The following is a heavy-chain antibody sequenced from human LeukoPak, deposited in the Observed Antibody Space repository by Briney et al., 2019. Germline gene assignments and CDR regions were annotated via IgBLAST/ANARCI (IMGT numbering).Heavy chain of an antibody. Sequence: SVKVSCKASGGTFSSYAISWVRQAPGQGLEWMGGIIPIFGTANYAQKFQGRVTITADESTSTAYMELSSLRSEDTAVYYCARGGMDVNAFDIWGQGTMVTVSS. CDR2: IIPIFGTA. CDR1: GGTFSSYA. J-gene: IGHJ3*02. V-gene: IGHV1-69*13. CDR3: ARGGMDVNAFDI. D-gene: IGHD2-2*03.